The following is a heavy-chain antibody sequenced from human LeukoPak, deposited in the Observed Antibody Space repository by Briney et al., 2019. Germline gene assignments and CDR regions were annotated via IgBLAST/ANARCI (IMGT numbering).Heavy chain of an antibody. Sequence: SETLSLTCTVSGASINTYYRNWIRQPPGKGLEWIGYIHNTGGSNSNPSLKSRVTMSLDTSRNQFSLRLTSVTAADTAVYYCARGPTNWFGELLGNWFDPWGQGILVTVSS. CDR3: ARGPTNWFGELLGNWFDP. V-gene: IGHV4-59*01. CDR1: GASINTYY. D-gene: IGHD3-10*01. CDR2: IHNTGGS. J-gene: IGHJ5*02.